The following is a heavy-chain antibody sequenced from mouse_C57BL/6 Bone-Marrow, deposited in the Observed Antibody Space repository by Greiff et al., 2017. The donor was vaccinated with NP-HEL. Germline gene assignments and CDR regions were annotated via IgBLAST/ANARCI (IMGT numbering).Heavy chain of an antibody. V-gene: IGHV3-6*01. Sequence: VQLQQSGPGLVKPSQSLSLTCSVTGYSITSGYYWNWIRQFPGNKLEWMGYISYDGSNNYNPSLKNRISITRDTSKNQFFLKLNSVTTEDTATYYCARDRYGSSYLDYWGQGTTLTVSS. CDR1: GYSITSGYY. CDR3: ARDRYGSSYLDY. J-gene: IGHJ2*01. D-gene: IGHD1-1*01. CDR2: ISYDGSN.